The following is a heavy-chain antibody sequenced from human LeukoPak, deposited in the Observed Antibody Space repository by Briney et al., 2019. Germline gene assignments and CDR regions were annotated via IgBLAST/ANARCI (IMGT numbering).Heavy chain of an antibody. CDR1: GFTFSSYA. V-gene: IGHV3-23*01. D-gene: IGHD3-9*01. J-gene: IGHJ4*02. Sequence: GGSLRLSCAASGFTFSSYAMSWVRQAPGKGLEWVSVISGSGGTTYYADSVKGRFTISRDNSKNTLYLQMNSLRAEDTAVYCCAKGSIRYFDWLYLYYFDYWGQGTLVTVSS. CDR3: AKGSIRYFDWLYLYYFDY. CDR2: ISGSGGTT.